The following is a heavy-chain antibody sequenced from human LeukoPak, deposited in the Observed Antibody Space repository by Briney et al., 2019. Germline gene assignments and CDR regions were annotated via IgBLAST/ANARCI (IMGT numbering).Heavy chain of an antibody. J-gene: IGHJ5*02. CDR3: ARDRLQLQS. Sequence: SETLSLTCTVYGGSFTAFYWSWIRQPPGKGLEWIGEINHSGSTNYNPSLKSRVTISVDTSKNQFSLKLSSVTAADTAVYYCARDRLQLQSWGQGTLVTVSS. CDR1: GGSFTAFY. V-gene: IGHV4-34*01. D-gene: IGHD1-1*01. CDR2: INHSGST.